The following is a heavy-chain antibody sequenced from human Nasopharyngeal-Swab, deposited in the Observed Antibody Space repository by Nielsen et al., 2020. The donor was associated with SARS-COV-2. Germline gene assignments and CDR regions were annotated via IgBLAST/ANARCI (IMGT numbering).Heavy chain of an antibody. CDR2: ISWNSGSI. J-gene: IGHJ3*02. V-gene: IGHV3-9*01. Sequence: SLKISCAASGFTFDDYAMHWVRQASGKGLEWVSGISWNSGSIGYADSVKGRFTISRDNAKNSLYLQMNSLRAEDTALYYCAPLGATRYNDAFDIWGQGTMVTVSS. D-gene: IGHD1-26*01. CDR1: GFTFDDYA. CDR3: APLGATRYNDAFDI.